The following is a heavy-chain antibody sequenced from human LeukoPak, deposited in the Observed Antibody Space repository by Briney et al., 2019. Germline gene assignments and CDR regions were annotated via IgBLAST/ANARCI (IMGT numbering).Heavy chain of an antibody. D-gene: IGHD6-19*01. J-gene: IGHJ5*02. CDR3: AKDRQQWPVGWFDP. CDR1: GFTFSSYS. V-gene: IGHV3-48*01. CDR2: ISSSSSTI. Sequence: TGGSLRLSCAASGFTFSSYSMNWVRQAPGKGLEWVSYISSSSSTIYYADSVKGRFTISRDNSKNTLYLQMNSLRAEDTAVYYCAKDRQQWPVGWFDPWGQGTLVTVSS.